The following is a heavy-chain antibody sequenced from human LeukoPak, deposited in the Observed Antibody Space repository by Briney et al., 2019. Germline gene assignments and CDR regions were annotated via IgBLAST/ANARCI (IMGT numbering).Heavy chain of an antibody. Sequence: GGSLRLSCAASGFTFSSYWMSWVRHAPGKGLEWVANIKQDGSEKYYVDSVKGRFTISRDNAKNSLYLQMNSLRAEDTAVYYCARDRASGGDSFDYWGQGTLVTVSS. CDR1: GFTFSSYW. V-gene: IGHV3-7*01. D-gene: IGHD2-21*02. CDR2: IKQDGSEK. J-gene: IGHJ4*02. CDR3: ARDRASGGDSFDY.